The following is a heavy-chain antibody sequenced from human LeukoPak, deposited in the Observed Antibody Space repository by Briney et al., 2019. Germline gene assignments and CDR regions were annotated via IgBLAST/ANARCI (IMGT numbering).Heavy chain of an antibody. D-gene: IGHD3-22*01. CDR2: IRHDGSNK. V-gene: IGHV3-30*02. Sequence: GSLRLSCAASGFTFSSYEMNCVRQAPGKGLEWVAFIRHDGSNKYYADSVKGRFTISRDNSKNTLYLQMNSLRAGDTAVYYCAKGSKLVVITRDHYMAVWGKGTTVTISS. J-gene: IGHJ6*03. CDR3: AKGSKLVVITRDHYMAV. CDR1: GFTFSSYE.